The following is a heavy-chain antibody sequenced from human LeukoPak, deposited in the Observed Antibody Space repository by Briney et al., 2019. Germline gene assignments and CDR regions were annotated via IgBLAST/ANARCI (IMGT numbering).Heavy chain of an antibody. Sequence: AASVKVSCKASGYTFTGYYMHWVRQAPGQGLEWMGWINPNSGGTNYAQKFQGRVTMTRDTSISTAYMELSRLRSDDTAVYYCARDFEVSGSQNTRYFDWLLSSPTYYYMDVWGEGTTVTISS. J-gene: IGHJ6*03. CDR1: GYTFTGYY. CDR3: ARDFEVSGSQNTRYFDWLLSSPTYYYMDV. D-gene: IGHD3-9*01. V-gene: IGHV1-2*02. CDR2: INPNSGGT.